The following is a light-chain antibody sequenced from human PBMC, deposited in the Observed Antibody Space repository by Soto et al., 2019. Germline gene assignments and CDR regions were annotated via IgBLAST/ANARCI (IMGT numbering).Light chain of an antibody. CDR2: WAS. V-gene: IGKV4-1*01. Sequence: DIVMTQSPDSLAVSLGERATINCKSSQSVLYSSNNKNYLAWYQQKPGQPPKLLIYWASTRESGVPDRFSGSGSETDFTLTISSLPAEDVAVYYCQQYYSTPLTFGQATKVEI. CDR1: QSVLYSSNNKNY. CDR3: QQYYSTPLT. J-gene: IGKJ1*01.